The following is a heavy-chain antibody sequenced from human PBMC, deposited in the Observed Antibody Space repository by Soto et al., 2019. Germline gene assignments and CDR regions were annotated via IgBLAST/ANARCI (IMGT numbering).Heavy chain of an antibody. J-gene: IGHJ6*02. CDR2: IYYSGST. CDR1: GGSISSYY. V-gene: IGHV4-59*12. D-gene: IGHD3-22*01. Sequence: SETLSLTCTVSGGSISSYYWSWVRQPPGKGLEWIGYIYYSGSTNYNPSLKSRVTISVDTSKNQFSLKLSSVTAADTAVYYCARGGYSSGYYYGRYYYGMDVWGQGTTVTVSS. CDR3: ARGGYSSGYYYGRYYYGMDV.